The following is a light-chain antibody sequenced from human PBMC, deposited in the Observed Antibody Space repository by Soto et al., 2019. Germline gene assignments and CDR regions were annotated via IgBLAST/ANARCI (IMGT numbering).Light chain of an antibody. CDR3: QQYGSAQVT. V-gene: IGKV3-20*01. CDR2: GAS. CDR1: QSVTNSY. Sequence: EIVLTQSPGTLSLSPGERATLSCMASQSVTNSYLAWYQQKPGQAPRLLIYGASTRATGIPDRFSGSGSGPDFTLTISRLEPEDFAVYYCQQYGSAQVTFGGGTKVEI. J-gene: IGKJ4*01.